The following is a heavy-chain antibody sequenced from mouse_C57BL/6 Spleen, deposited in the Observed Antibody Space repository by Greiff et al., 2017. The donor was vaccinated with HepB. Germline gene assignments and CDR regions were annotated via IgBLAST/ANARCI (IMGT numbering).Heavy chain of an antibody. CDR2: IDPEDGET. CDR1: GFNIKDCY. Sequence: EVKLMESGAELVKPGASVKLSCTASGFNIKDCYMHWVKQRTEQGLEWIGRIDPEDGETKYAPKFQGKATITADTSSNTAYLQLSSLTSEDTAVYYCARSKVGTGYFDVWGTGTTVTVSS. J-gene: IGHJ1*03. V-gene: IGHV14-2*01. D-gene: IGHD4-1*01. CDR3: ARSKVGTGYFDV.